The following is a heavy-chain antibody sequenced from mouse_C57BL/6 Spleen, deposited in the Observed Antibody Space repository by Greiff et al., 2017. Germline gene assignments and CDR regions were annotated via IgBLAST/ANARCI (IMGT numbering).Heavy chain of an antibody. CDR3: ARGNVFDY. CDR1: GFTFSDYY. J-gene: IGHJ2*01. CDR2: INYDGSST. Sequence: EVQGVESEGGLVKPGSSMKLSCTASGFTFSDYYMAWVRQVPEKGLEWVANINYDGSSTYYLDYLKSRFIISRDNAKNIRYLQMSRLKAEDTATYYGARGNVFDYWGQGTTLTVSS. V-gene: IGHV5-16*01.